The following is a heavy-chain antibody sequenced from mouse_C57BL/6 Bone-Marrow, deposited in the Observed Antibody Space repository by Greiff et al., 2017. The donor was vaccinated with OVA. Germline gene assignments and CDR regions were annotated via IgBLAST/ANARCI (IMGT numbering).Heavy chain of an antibody. V-gene: IGHV1-81*01. CDR1: GYTFTSYG. J-gene: IGHJ3*01. Sequence: QVQLQPSGAELARPGASVKLSCKASGYTFTSYGISWVKQRTGQGLAWIGEIYPRSGNTYYNEKFKGKATLTADKSSSTAYMELRSLTSEDSAVYFCANLLLQAYWGQGTLVTVSA. CDR3: ANLLLQAY. D-gene: IGHD1-1*01. CDR2: IYPRSGNT.